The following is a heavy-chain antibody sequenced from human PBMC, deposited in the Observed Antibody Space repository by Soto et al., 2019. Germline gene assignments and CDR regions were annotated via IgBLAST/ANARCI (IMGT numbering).Heavy chain of an antibody. CDR1: GYIFTGYF. D-gene: IGHD1-1*01. J-gene: IGHJ4*02. V-gene: IGHV1-2*02. CDR3: ARKWNEYYFDN. Sequence: QVQLVQSGAEVKKPGASVKVSCKASGYIFTGYFIHWVRQAPGQGLEWMGWINTNSGGTNYAQKFQGRVTMTRDTSISTAYMDLSRLRYDDTAVYYCARKWNEYYFDNWGQGTLVTVSS. CDR2: INTNSGGT.